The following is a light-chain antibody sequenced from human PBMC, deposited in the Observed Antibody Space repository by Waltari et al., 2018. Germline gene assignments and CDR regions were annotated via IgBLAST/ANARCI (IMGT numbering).Light chain of an antibody. Sequence: DIQMTQSPSTLSASVGDRVTITCRASQSISSWLAWYQQRPGKAPQLLISQASSLESGVPSRFSGSGSGTEFSLTISNLQPDDFATYYYQQYHSYSPYSFGQGTKLEIK. CDR3: QQYHSYSPYS. J-gene: IGKJ2*03. CDR2: QAS. CDR1: QSISSW. V-gene: IGKV1-5*03.